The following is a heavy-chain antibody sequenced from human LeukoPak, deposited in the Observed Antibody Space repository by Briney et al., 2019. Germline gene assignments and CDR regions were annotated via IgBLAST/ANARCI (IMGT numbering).Heavy chain of an antibody. CDR2: INSDGSST. CDR1: GFTFSSYW. V-gene: IGHV3-74*01. CDR3: ARGRGYSSGYIDY. D-gene: IGHD5-18*01. J-gene: IGHJ4*02. Sequence: PGGSLRLSCAASGFTFSSYWMHWVRQAPGKGLVWVPRINSDGSSTSYADSVKGRFTISRDNAKNTLYLQMSSLRAEDTAVYYCARGRGYSSGYIDYCGQGALVTVSS.